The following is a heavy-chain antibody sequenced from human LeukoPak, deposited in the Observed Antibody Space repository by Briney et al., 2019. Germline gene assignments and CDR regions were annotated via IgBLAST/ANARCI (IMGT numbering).Heavy chain of an antibody. CDR3: AKAGSGWYAPY. Sequence: GSLRLSCAASGFTFSTYSMHWVRQAPGKGLEWVSYISSTSSPIFYADSVKGRFTISRDNAKNSLYLQMNSLRVEDTAVYYCAKAGSGWYAPYWGQGTLVTVSS. J-gene: IGHJ4*02. CDR1: GFTFSTYS. CDR2: ISSTSSPI. D-gene: IGHD6-19*01. V-gene: IGHV3-48*04.